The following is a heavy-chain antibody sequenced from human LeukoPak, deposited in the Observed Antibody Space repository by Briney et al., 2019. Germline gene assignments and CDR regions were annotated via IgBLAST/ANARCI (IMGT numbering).Heavy chain of an antibody. CDR1: GFTFSSYA. D-gene: IGHD3-3*01. CDR2: ISYDGSNK. V-gene: IGHV3-30*04. CDR3: ARDRITIFGVVITYYFDY. Sequence: GGSLRLSCAASGFTFSSYAMHWVRQAPGKGLEWVAVISYDGSNKYYADSVKGRFTISRDNSKNTLYLQMNSLRAEDTAVYYRARDRITIFGVVITYYFDYWGQGTLVTVSS. J-gene: IGHJ4*02.